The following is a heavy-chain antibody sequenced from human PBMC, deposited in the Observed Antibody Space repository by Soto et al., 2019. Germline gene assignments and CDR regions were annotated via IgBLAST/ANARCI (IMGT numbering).Heavy chain of an antibody. D-gene: IGHD2-21*01. CDR3: TRDLNHDCGP. J-gene: IGHJ5*02. Sequence: SGGSLRLSCAASGFTFSSYGMHWVRQAPGKGLEWVAVISYDGSNKYYADSVKGRFTISRDNAKNSLYLQMNSLRAEDTAVYYCTRDLNHDCGPWGQGTLVTVSS. V-gene: IGHV3-30*03. CDR1: GFTFSSYG. CDR2: ISYDGSNK.